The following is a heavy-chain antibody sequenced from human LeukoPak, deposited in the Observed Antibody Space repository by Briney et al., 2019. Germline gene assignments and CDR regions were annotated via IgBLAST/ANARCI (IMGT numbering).Heavy chain of an antibody. D-gene: IGHD2-2*01. CDR3: AKDVVVPAAPLNWFDP. J-gene: IGHJ5*02. Sequence: GGSLRLSCAASGFAFSTYAMSWVRQAPGKGLEWISTVSGSGGSTYYADSVKGRFTISRDNSKNTLYLQMNSLRAEDTAVYYCAKDVVVPAAPLNWFDPWGQGTLVTVSS. CDR1: GFAFSTYA. CDR2: VSGSGGST. V-gene: IGHV3-23*01.